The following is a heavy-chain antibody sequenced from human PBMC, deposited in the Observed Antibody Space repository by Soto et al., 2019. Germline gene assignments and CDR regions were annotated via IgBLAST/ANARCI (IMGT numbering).Heavy chain of an antibody. V-gene: IGHV1-69*01. Sequence: QVQLVQSGAEVKKPGSSVKVSCKASGGTFSSYAISWVRQAPGQGLEWMGGIIHIFGTANYAQKFQGRVTITADESTSTAYMELSSLRSEDTAVYYCARAPGFGEHTLPGLGYYYGMDVWGQGTTVTVSS. CDR3: ARAPGFGEHTLPGLGYYYGMDV. CDR2: IIHIFGTA. D-gene: IGHD3-10*01. J-gene: IGHJ6*02. CDR1: GGTFSSYA.